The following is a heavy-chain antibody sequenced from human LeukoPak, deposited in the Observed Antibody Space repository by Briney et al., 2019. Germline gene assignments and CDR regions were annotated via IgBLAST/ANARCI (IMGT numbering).Heavy chain of an antibody. V-gene: IGHV3-23*01. J-gene: IGHJ6*02. CDR2: ITDNGAHT. Sequence: PGGSLRLSCAASGFTISNSAMTWVRQAPGKGLDWVSIITDNGAHTFYADSVKGRFTISRDNAKNSLYLQMNSLRAEDTAVYYCARGDCSSTSCYGYYYYFGMDVWGQGTTVTVSS. D-gene: IGHD2-2*01. CDR1: GFTISNSA. CDR3: ARGDCSSTSCYGYYYYFGMDV.